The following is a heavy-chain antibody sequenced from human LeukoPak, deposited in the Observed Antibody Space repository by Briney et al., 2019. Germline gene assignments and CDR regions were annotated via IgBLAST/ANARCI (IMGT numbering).Heavy chain of an antibody. CDR2: IYTSGST. CDR3: AREGPRYGAFDI. CDR1: GGSISSGSYY. D-gene: IGHD1-1*01. J-gene: IGHJ3*02. V-gene: IGHV4-61*02. Sequence: PSETLSLTCTVPGGSISSGSYYWSWIRQPAGKGLEWIGRIYTSGSTNYNPSLKSRVTISVETSKNQFSLKLSSVTAADTAVYYCAREGPRYGAFDIWGQGTMVTVSS.